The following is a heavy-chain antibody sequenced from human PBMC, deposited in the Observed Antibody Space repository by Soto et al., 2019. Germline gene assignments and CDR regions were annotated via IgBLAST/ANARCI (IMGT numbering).Heavy chain of an antibody. V-gene: IGHV4-39*01. J-gene: IGHJ5*02. CDR3: ARHETTRGYSYGTVWFDP. Sequence: PSETLSLTCAVSGASIDSSDWWNWIRQPPGKGLEWIGSIYYSGSTYYNPSLKSRVTISVDTSKNQFSLKLSSVTAADTAVYYCARHETTRGYSYGTVWFDPWGQGTLVTVSS. CDR2: IYYSGST. CDR1: GASIDSSDW. D-gene: IGHD5-18*01.